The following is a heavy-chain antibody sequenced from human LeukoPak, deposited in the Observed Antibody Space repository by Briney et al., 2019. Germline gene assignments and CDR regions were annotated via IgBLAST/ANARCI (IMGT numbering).Heavy chain of an antibody. Sequence: GGSLRLSCAASGFIFSSYTMNWVRQAPGKGLEWVSSISSSSSYIYFVDSVKGRFTISRDNAKNSLYLQMNSLRAEDTAVYYCARVTGSWTDYWGQGTLVTVSS. CDR2: ISSSSSYI. V-gene: IGHV3-21*01. D-gene: IGHD6-13*01. CDR3: ARVTGSWTDY. J-gene: IGHJ4*02. CDR1: GFIFSSYT.